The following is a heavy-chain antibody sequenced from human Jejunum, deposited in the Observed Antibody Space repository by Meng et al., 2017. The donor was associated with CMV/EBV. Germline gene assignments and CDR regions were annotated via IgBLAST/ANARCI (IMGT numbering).Heavy chain of an antibody. V-gene: IGHV3-35*01. CDR3: AKYNYGDFINWLDP. CDR2: VSWNGSRT. D-gene: IGHD4-17*01. Sequence: GFTFSNSDMNWVRQAPGKGLEWVSGVSWNGSRTHYADSVKGRFIISRDNSKSTLFLQMNSLRAEDTAVYFCAKYNYGDFINWLDPWGQGTLVTVSS. J-gene: IGHJ5*02. CDR1: GFTFSNSD.